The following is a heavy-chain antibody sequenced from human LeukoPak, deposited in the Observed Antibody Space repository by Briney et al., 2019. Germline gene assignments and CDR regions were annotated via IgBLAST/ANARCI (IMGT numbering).Heavy chain of an antibody. D-gene: IGHD6-19*01. CDR3: ARRSGIAVAGAFDY. CDR1: GGSISSSSYY. CDR2: IYYSGST. J-gene: IGHJ4*02. V-gene: IGHV4-39*01. Sequence: PSETLSLTCTVSGGSISSSSYYWGWIRQPPGKGLAWIGSIYYSGSTYYNPSLKSRVTISVDTSKNQFSLKLSSVTAADTAVYYCARRSGIAVAGAFDYWGQGTLVTVSS.